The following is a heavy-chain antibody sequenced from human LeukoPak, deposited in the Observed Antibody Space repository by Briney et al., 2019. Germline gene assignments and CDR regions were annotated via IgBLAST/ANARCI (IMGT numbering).Heavy chain of an antibody. CDR3: ARGPRITMVRGVYWFDP. V-gene: IGHV4-34*01. CDR1: GGSFSGYY. J-gene: IGHJ5*02. CDR2: INHSGST. D-gene: IGHD3-10*01. Sequence: PSETLSLTCAVYGGSFSGYYWSWSRQPPGKGLEWMAEINHSGSTNYNPSLKSRVTISVDTSKNQFSLKLSSVTAADTAVYYCARGPRITMVRGVYWFDPWGQGTLVTVSS.